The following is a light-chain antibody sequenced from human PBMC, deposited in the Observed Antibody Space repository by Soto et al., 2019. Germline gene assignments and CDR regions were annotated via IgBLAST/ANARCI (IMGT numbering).Light chain of an antibody. Sequence: QSALTQPASVSGSPGQSITISCTGTRSDVGGYNYVSWYQQHPGKAPKLMIYDVSNRPSGISDRFSGSKSGNTASLTISGLQTEDEADYYCSSYTRSSSTLVVFGGGTKLNVL. CDR1: RSDVGGYNY. V-gene: IGLV2-14*01. CDR2: DVS. J-gene: IGLJ2*01. CDR3: SSYTRSSSTLVV.